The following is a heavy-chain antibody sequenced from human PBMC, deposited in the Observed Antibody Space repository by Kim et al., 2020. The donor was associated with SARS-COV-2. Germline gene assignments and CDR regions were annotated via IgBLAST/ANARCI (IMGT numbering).Heavy chain of an antibody. CDR2: NT. Sequence: NTKYSQKFQGRVTITRDTSASTAYMELSSLRSEDTAVYYCARGFMVRGEDWGQGTLVTVSS. V-gene: IGHV1-3*01. J-gene: IGHJ4*02. D-gene: IGHD3-10*01. CDR3: ARGFMVRGED.